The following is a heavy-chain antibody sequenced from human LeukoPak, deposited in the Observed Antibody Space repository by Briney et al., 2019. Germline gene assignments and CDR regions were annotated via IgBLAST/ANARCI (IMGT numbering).Heavy chain of an antibody. CDR3: AMGGDYFDY. Sequence: GGSLRLSCAASGFTFSSYATSWVRQAPGKGLEWVSAISGSGGSTYYADSVKGRFTLRRDNSKNTLYLQMNSLRAEDTAVYYCAMGGDYFDYWGQGTLVTVSS. J-gene: IGHJ4*02. CDR2: ISGSGGST. CDR1: GFTFSSYA. D-gene: IGHD3-16*01. V-gene: IGHV3-23*01.